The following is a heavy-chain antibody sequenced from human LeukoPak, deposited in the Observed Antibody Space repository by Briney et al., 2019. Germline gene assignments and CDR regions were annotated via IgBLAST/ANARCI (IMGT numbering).Heavy chain of an antibody. CDR3: ARDGSGVWFDY. J-gene: IGHJ4*02. D-gene: IGHD3-10*01. V-gene: IGHV1-69*04. CDR2: IIPILGIA. CDR1: GGTFSSYA. Sequence: ASVKVSCKASGGTFSSYAISWVRQAPGQGLEWMGRIIPILGIANYAQKFQGRVTLTTDTSTSTAYMELRSLRSDDTAVYYCARDGSGVWFDYWGQETLVTVSS.